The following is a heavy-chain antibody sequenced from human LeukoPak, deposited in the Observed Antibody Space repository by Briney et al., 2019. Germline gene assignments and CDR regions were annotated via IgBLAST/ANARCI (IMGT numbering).Heavy chain of an antibody. CDR2: INPSGGST. CDR1: GYTFTSYY. V-gene: IGHV1-46*01. D-gene: IGHD5-24*01. Sequence: ASVKVSCKASGYTFTSYYMHWVRQAPGQGLEWMGIINPSGGSTSYAQKFQGRVTMTTDTSTSTAYMELRSLRSDDTAVYYCARTEMATIGNTDYWGQGTLVTVSS. CDR3: ARTEMATIGNTDY. J-gene: IGHJ4*02.